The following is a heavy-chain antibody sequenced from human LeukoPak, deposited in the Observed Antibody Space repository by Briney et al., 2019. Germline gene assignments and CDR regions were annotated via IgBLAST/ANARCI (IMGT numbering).Heavy chain of an antibody. CDR3: ASRDGGWESYYYYYMDV. J-gene: IGHJ6*03. CDR2: ISSSGSTI. D-gene: IGHD4-23*01. V-gene: IGHV3-48*03. CDR1: GFTFSSYE. Sequence: GGSLRLSCAASGFTFSSYEMNWVRQAPGKGLEWVSYISSSGSTIYYADSVKGRFTISRDNAKNSLYLQMNSLRAEDTAVYYCASRDGGWESYYYYYMDVRGKGTTVTISS.